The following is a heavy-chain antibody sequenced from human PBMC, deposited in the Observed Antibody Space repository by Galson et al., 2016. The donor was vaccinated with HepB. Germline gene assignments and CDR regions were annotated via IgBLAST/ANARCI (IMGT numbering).Heavy chain of an antibody. CDR1: GYTFTSYY. J-gene: IGHJ6*02. D-gene: IGHD2-2*01. CDR2: IYPTNGDT. CDR3: ARHQFQPTFYYYAIDV. V-gene: IGHV1-46*01. Sequence: SVKVSCKASGYTFTSYYIHWVRQAPGQGLEWMGLIYPTNGDTTYAQHFQGRVTMTRDTSTSTLYMELSSLRSEDTAVYYCARHQFQPTFYYYAIDVWGQGTTVTVSS.